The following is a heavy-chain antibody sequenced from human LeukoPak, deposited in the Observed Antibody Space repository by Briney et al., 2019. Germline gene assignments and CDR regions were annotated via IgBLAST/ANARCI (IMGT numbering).Heavy chain of an antibody. V-gene: IGHV4-39*01. J-gene: IGHJ6*02. CDR2: ISSSRNT. CDR1: GGSISSYY. CDR3: ARHYDFLV. Sequence: SEPLSLTCTVSGGSISSYYWGWIRQPPGKGLEWIGSISSSRNTYYNSSLMSRVTISVDTSKNQFSLELSSVTAADTAVYYCARHYDFLVWGQGTTVTVSS. D-gene: IGHD3/OR15-3a*01.